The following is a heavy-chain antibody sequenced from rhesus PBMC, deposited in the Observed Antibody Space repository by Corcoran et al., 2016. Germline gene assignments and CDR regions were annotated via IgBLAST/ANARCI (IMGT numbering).Heavy chain of an antibody. Sequence: EVQLVASGGGLAKPGGSLRPSCAASGFSFSDYYMYWVRQATGRGLEWVSLISKSGGTYYADSVRGRFIISRDNSKNTLSLQMNSRRPEDSAVYFCAKLNSDSYYYDSGLGYWGQGVLVTVSS. CDR1: GFSFSDYY. CDR3: AKLNSDSYYYDSGLGY. D-gene: IGHD3-16*01. V-gene: IGHV3-103*01. J-gene: IGHJ4*01. CDR2: ISKSGGT.